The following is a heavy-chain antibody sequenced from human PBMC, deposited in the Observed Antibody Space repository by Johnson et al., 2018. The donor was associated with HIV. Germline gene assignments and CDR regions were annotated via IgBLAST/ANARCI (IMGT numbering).Heavy chain of an antibody. J-gene: IGHJ3*02. CDR1: GFTFSNAW. CDR2: IKSKADGGTT. CDR3: AKGGGSYSDAFDI. D-gene: IGHD1-26*01. V-gene: IGHV3-15*01. Sequence: EQLVESGGGLVQPGGSLRLSCAASGFTFSNAWMSWVRQAPGKGLEWVGRIKSKADGGTTDYAAPVKGRFTISRDDSKYTLYLQMNSLRAEDTAVYYCAKGGGSYSDAFDIWGQGTMVTVSS.